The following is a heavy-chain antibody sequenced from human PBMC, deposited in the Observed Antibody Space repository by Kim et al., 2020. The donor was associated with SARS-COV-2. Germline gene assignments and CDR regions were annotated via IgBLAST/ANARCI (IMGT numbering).Heavy chain of an antibody. D-gene: IGHD3-10*01. V-gene: IGHV1-8*01. Sequence: YAQKFQGRVTMTRNTSISTAYMELSSLRSEDTAVYYCARGWFREFQIHDYWGQGTLVTVSS. J-gene: IGHJ4*02. CDR3: ARGWFREFQIHDY.